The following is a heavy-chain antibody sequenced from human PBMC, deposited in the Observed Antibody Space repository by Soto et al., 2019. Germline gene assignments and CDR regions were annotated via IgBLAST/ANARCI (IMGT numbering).Heavy chain of an antibody. V-gene: IGHV3-23*01. CDR3: AKKASSGWYGTFDY. Sequence: EVQLLESGGGLVQPGGSLRLSCAASGYTFSNYAMSWVRQAPGKGLECVSAISGGGSTTYYADFVKGRFSISRDNSKNTFYLQMNSLRADDTALYYCAKKASSGWYGTFDYWGQGTLVTVSS. CDR1: GYTFSNYA. J-gene: IGHJ4*02. CDR2: ISGGGSTT. D-gene: IGHD6-19*01.